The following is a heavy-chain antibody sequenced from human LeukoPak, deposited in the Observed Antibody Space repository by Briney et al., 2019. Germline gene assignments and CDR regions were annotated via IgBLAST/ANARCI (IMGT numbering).Heavy chain of an antibody. CDR1: GGSISSYY. CDR3: ARAGYDFWSSYYYYMDV. CDR2: IYYSGST. V-gene: IGHV4-59*01. J-gene: IGHJ6*03. D-gene: IGHD3-3*01. Sequence: SETLSLTCTVSGGSISSYYWSWIRQPPGKGLEWIGYIYYSGSTNYNPSLKSRVAISVDTSKNQFSLKLSSVTAADTAVYYCARAGYDFWSSYYYYMDVWGKGTTVTVS.